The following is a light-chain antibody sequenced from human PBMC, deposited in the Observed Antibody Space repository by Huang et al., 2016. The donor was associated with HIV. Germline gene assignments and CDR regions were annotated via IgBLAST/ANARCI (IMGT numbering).Light chain of an antibody. CDR2: GAS. J-gene: IGKJ5*01. CDR1: QSVSSN. V-gene: IGKV3-15*01. CDR3: QQYNNWPPIT. Sequence: EIVMTQSPVTLSVSPGERATLSCRASQSVSSNLVWYQQKPGQAPRLLIDGASTRATGIPARVSGSGSGTEFTLTINSLQSEDFAVYFCQQYNNWPPITFGQGTRLEIK.